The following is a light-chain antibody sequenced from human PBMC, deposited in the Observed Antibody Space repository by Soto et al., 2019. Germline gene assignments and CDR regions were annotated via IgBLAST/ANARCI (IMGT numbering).Light chain of an antibody. Sequence: EIVLTQSPGSLSLSPRERANLSCRASQSVTSSHLAWYQQKPGQAPRLLIYGASRRATGIPDRFSGSGSGTDFTLTISRLEPEDSAMYYCQQYGSSTYTFGQGTKVEIK. V-gene: IGKV3-20*01. CDR3: QQYGSSTYT. CDR2: GAS. CDR1: QSVTSSH. J-gene: IGKJ2*01.